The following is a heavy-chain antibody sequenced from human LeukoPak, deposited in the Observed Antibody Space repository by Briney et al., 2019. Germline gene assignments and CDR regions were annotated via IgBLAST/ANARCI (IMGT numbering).Heavy chain of an antibody. J-gene: IGHJ4*02. CDR3: ARVRTYYYGSGSNRMIPFDS. Sequence: GGSLRLSCAASGFTFSSYEMNWVRQAPGKGLEWVSYISSSGSTIYYADSVKGRFTISRDNAKNSLYLQMNSLRAEDTAVYYCARVRTYYYGSGSNRMIPFDSWGQGTLVTVSS. D-gene: IGHD3-10*01. V-gene: IGHV3-48*03. CDR1: GFTFSSYE. CDR2: ISSSGSTI.